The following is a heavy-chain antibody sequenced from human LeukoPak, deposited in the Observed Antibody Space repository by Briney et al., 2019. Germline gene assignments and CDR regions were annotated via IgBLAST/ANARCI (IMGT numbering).Heavy chain of an antibody. CDR3: AKDLYYYGSGSYYPFDY. D-gene: IGHD3-10*01. V-gene: IGHV3-30*02. CDR1: GFTFSSYG. CDR2: IRYDGSNK. Sequence: PGGSLRLSCAASGFTFSSYGMHWVRQAPGKGLEWVAFIRYDGSNKYYADSVKGRFTISRDNSKNTLYLQMNSLRAEDTAVYYCAKDLYYYGSGSYYPFDYWGQGTLVTVSS. J-gene: IGHJ4*02.